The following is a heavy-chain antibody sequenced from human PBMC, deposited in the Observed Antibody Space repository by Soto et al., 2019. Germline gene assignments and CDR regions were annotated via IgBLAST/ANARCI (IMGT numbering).Heavy chain of an antibody. CDR2: IYYSGST. V-gene: IGHV4-59*01. Sequence: QVQLQESGPGLVKPSETLSLTCTVSGGSISSYYWSWIRQPPGKGLEWIGYIYYSGSTNYNPSLKSRVTISVDTSKNQFSLKLSSVTAADTAVYYCASGPGYDSSGYYYVPYFQHWGQGTLVTVSS. CDR3: ASGPGYDSSGYYYVPYFQH. CDR1: GGSISSYY. D-gene: IGHD3-22*01. J-gene: IGHJ1*01.